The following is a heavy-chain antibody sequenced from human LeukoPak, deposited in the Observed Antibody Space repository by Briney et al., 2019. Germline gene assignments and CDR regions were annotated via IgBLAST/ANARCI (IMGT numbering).Heavy chain of an antibody. Sequence: SETLSLTCAVYGGSFSGYYWSWIRQPPGKGLEWIGEINHSGSTNYNPSLKGRVTISVDTSKIQFSLKLSSATAADTAVYYCARLALQEVGATQTYYLDYWGQGTLVTVSS. CDR2: INHSGST. V-gene: IGHV4-34*01. J-gene: IGHJ4*02. CDR3: ARLALQEVGATQTYYLDY. D-gene: IGHD1-26*01. CDR1: GGSFSGYY.